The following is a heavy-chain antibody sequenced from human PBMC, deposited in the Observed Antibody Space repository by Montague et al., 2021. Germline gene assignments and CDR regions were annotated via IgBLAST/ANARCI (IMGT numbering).Heavy chain of an antibody. CDR1: LSLLNSDYY. J-gene: IGHJ6*03. CDR2: VSHGGRT. V-gene: IGHV4-38-2*02. Sequence: ETLSLPFPFSLSLLNSDYYWGWIRQPPGKGLEWMGSVSHGGRTYYNPSLKSRVTISVDTSNNHFSLKLSSVTAADTAMYYCARERDSYYYMDIWGKGTTITVSS. CDR3: ARERDSYYYMDI.